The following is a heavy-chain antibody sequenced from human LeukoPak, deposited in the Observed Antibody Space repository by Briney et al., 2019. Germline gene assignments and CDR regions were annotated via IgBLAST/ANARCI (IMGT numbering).Heavy chain of an antibody. D-gene: IGHD1-1*01. CDR1: GGSISSYY. Sequence: SETLSLTCTVSGGSISSYYWSWIRQPPGKGLEWIGYIYYSGSTNYNPSLKSRVTISVDTSKNQFSLKLSSVTAADTAVYYCARDSTRVQTGTTPWGQGTLVTVSS. J-gene: IGHJ5*02. CDR3: ARDSTRVQTGTTP. CDR2: IYYSGST. V-gene: IGHV4-59*12.